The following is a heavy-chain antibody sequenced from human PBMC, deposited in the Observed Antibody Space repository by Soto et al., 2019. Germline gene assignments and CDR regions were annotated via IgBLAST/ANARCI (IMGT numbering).Heavy chain of an antibody. CDR2: IYYSGST. J-gene: IGHJ6*03. Sequence: SETLSLTCPVSGGSSSSYYWSWIRQPPGKGLEWFGYIYYSGSTNYNPSLKSRVTISVDTSKNQFSLKLSSVTAADTAVYYCARIGYSSSWDLSYYYYYYMDVWGKGTTVTVSS. V-gene: IGHV4-59*01. CDR3: ARIGYSSSWDLSYYYYYYMDV. CDR1: GGSSSSYY. D-gene: IGHD6-13*01.